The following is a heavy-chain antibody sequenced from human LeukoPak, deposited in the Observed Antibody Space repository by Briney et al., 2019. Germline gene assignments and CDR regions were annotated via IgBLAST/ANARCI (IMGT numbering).Heavy chain of an antibody. V-gene: IGHV1-69*13. Sequence: ASVKVSCKVSGYTFTTYAMHWVRQAPGQGLEWMGGIIPIFATSNYAQKFKDRVSITADESTSTAYMQLSSLTSEDTAIYYCARGPKHIVVVTALNLDYWGQGTLVTVSS. CDR1: GYTFTTYA. CDR3: ARGPKHIVVVTALNLDY. D-gene: IGHD2-21*02. J-gene: IGHJ4*02. CDR2: IIPIFATS.